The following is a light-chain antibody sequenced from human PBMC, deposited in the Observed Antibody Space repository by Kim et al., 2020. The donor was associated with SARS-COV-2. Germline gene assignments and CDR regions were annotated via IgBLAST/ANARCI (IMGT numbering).Light chain of an antibody. V-gene: IGKV3-15*01. CDR1: QSINNK. CDR2: GTS. Sequence: ETVMTQSPATLSVSPGERATLSCTASQSINNKLAWYQLKPGQSPRLVIYGTSIRATGFPARFSGSGSVTEFTLTISSLQSEDFAVYYCQQYSEWPLTFGGGTKVDIK. CDR3: QQYSEWPLT. J-gene: IGKJ4*01.